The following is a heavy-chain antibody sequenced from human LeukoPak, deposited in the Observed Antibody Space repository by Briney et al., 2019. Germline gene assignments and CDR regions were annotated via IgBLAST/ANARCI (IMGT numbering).Heavy chain of an antibody. V-gene: IGHV3-13*01. D-gene: IGHD1-26*01. CDR3: ARQKQSHGNFDY. J-gene: IGHJ4*02. Sequence: PGGSLRLSCAASGFTVSSYAMHWVRQPIGKGLEWVSALGIAGDTFYPGSVKGRFTISRENAKNSLYLQMNSLRAEDTAKYYCARQKQSHGNFDYWGQGTLVTVSS. CDR2: LGIAGDT. CDR1: GFTVSSYA.